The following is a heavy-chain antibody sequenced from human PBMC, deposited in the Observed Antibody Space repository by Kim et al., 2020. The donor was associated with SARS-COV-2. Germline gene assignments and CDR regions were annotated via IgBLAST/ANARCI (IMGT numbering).Heavy chain of an antibody. CDR1: GFTFSSYA. J-gene: IGHJ4*02. CDR3: ARGYYDIFGLNY. V-gene: IGHV3-30-3*01. Sequence: GGSLRLSCAASGFTFSSYAMHWVRQAPGKGLEWVAVISYDGSNKYYADSVKGRFTISRDNSKNTLYLQMNSLRAEDTAVYYCARGYYDIFGLNYWGQGTLVTVSS. CDR2: ISYDGSNK. D-gene: IGHD3-9*01.